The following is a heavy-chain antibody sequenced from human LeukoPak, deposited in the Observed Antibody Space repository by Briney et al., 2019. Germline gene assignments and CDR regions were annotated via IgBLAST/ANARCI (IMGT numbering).Heavy chain of an antibody. CDR3: AKSPAVAGTHAND. D-gene: IGHD6-19*01. V-gene: IGHV3-53*01. CDR2: IYSGGST. J-gene: IGHJ4*02. CDR1: GFTVSSNY. Sequence: GGSLRLSCAASGFTVSSNYMSWVRQAPGKGLEWVSLIYSGGSTYYADSVKGRFTISRDNSKNTLYLQMNSLRAEDTAVYYCAKSPAVAGTHANDWGQGTLVTVSS.